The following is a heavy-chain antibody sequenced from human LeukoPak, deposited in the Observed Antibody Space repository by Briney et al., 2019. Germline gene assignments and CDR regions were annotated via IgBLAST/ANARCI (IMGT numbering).Heavy chain of an antibody. CDR3: VRGTRSNSF. V-gene: IGHV3-7*01. J-gene: IGHJ4*02. Sequence: GGSLRLSCTASGFTFRNYWMSWVRQAPGKGLECVAYIKEDGSDKNYVDSVKGRFTISRDNAKSSLYLQMNSLRVEDTAVYYCVRGTRSNSFWGQGTQVTVTS. CDR2: IKEDGSDK. D-gene: IGHD6-6*01. CDR1: GFTFRNYW.